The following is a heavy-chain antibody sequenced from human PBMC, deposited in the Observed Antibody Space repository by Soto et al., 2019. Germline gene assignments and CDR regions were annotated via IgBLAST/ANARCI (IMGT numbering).Heavy chain of an antibody. CDR2: IIPIFGTA. J-gene: IGHJ6*02. Sequence: GASVKVSCKASGGTFSSYAISWVRQAPGQGLEWMGGIIPIFGTANYAQKFQGRVTITADKSTSTAYMELSSLRSEDTAVYYCARVTTVTFYYYYYGMDVWGQGTTVTVSS. D-gene: IGHD4-17*01. V-gene: IGHV1-69*06. CDR3: ARVTTVTFYYYYYGMDV. CDR1: GGTFSSYA.